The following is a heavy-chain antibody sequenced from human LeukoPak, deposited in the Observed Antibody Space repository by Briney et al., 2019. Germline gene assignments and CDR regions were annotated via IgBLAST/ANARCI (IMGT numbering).Heavy chain of an antibody. CDR3: ARGVVPHMNYYYYYGMDV. CDR2: IYYSGST. J-gene: IGHJ6*02. CDR1: GGSISSYY. D-gene: IGHD2-2*01. V-gene: IGHV4-59*01. Sequence: PSETLSLTCTVSGGSISSYYWSWIRQPPGKGLEWIGYIYYSGSTNYNPSLKSRVTISVDTSKNQFSLKLSSVTAADTAVYYCARGVVPHMNYYYYYGMDVWGQGTTVTVSS.